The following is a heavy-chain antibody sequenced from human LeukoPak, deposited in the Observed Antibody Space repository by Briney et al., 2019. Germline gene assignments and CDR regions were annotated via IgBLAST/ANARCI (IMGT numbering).Heavy chain of an antibody. CDR3: ARHMMAGTYSSGLGY. Sequence: GESLKISCQGSEYTFTNYWIAWVRQMPGKGLEWMGTIYHGDPDPRYSTSLQGHVTISVDKSTSTAYLQWTSLKASDTAIYYCARHMMAGTYSSGLGYWGQGTLVTVSS. CDR2: IYHGDPDP. J-gene: IGHJ4*02. V-gene: IGHV5-51*01. CDR1: EYTFTNYW. D-gene: IGHD6-25*01.